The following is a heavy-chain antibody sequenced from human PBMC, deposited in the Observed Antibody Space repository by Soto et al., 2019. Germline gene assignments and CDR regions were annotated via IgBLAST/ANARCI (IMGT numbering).Heavy chain of an antibody. Sequence: HPGGSLRLSCAASGFTFSSYAMTWVRLAPGKGLEWVSSISTSAGNTYYADSVKGRFTISRDNSKNTLYLQMNSLRADDTAVYYCAKSGSHSYFDYWGQGTLVTVSS. CDR2: ISTSAGNT. D-gene: IGHD1-26*01. J-gene: IGHJ4*02. CDR3: AKSGSHSYFDY. V-gene: IGHV3-23*01. CDR1: GFTFSSYA.